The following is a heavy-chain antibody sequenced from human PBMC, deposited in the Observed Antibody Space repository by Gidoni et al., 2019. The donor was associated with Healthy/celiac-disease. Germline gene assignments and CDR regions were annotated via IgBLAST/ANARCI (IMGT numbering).Heavy chain of an antibody. CDR2: IYYSGST. Sequence: QLHLQESGPGLVQPSETLSLTCTVSGDSLSSSRYYGGWLRQPPGKGLEWIGSIYYSGSTYYNPSLKSRVTISVDTAKNQFSLKLSSVTAADTAVYYCARHAPEGGWLYAFDIWCQGTMVTVSS. V-gene: IGHV4-39*01. CDR1: GDSLSSSRYY. D-gene: IGHD6-19*01. J-gene: IGHJ3*02. CDR3: ARHAPEGGWLYAFDI.